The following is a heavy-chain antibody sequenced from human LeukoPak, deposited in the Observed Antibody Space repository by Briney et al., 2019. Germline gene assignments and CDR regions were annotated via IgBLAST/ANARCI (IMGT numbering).Heavy chain of an antibody. Sequence: ASVTVSCKAPGYTFTSYGISWVRQAPGQGLEWMGWISAYNGNTNYAQKLQGRVTMTTDTSTSTAYMELRSLRSDDTAVYYCARLAGGKGNFDYWGQGTLVTVSS. J-gene: IGHJ4*02. CDR2: ISAYNGNT. CDR1: GYTFTSYG. D-gene: IGHD2-15*01. V-gene: IGHV1-18*01. CDR3: ARLAGGKGNFDY.